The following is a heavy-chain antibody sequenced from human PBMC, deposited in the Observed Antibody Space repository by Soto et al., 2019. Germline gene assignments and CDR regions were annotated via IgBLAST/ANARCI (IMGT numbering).Heavy chain of an antibody. CDR3: ARDGSLSYYFDY. J-gene: IGHJ4*02. Sequence: SETLSLTCAVHGGSFSGYYWSWIRQHPGKGLEWIGYIYYSGSTYYNPSLKSRVTISVDTSKNQFSLKLSSVTAADTAVYYCARDGSLSYYFDYWGQGTLVTVSS. V-gene: IGHV4-31*11. CDR2: IYYSGST. D-gene: IGHD3-10*01. CDR1: GGSFSGYY.